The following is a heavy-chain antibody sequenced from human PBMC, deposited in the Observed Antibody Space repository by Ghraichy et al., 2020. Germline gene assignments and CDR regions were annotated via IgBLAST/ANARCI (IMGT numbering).Heavy chain of an antibody. CDR2: ISYDGSNK. D-gene: IGHD2-21*02. V-gene: IGHV3-30*18. Sequence: GGSLRLSCAASGFTFSSYGMHWVRQAPGKGLEWVAVISYDGSNKYYADSVKGRFTISRDNSKNTLYLQMNSLRAEDTAVYYCAKDSCGGDCQDFDYWGQGTLVTVSS. J-gene: IGHJ4*02. CDR3: AKDSCGGDCQDFDY. CDR1: GFTFSSYG.